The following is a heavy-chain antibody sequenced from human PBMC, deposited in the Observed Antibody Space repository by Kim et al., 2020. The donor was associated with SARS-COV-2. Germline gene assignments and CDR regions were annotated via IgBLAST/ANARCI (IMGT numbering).Heavy chain of an antibody. CDR2: VYHSGST. CDR1: GGSISNSFNY. CDR3: ARLPHDSSGYVDC. Sequence: SETLSLSCTVSGGSISNSFNYWGWIRQRPGKGLEWIGSVYHSGSTYDSPSLKSRVTVSADTSKNQFSLKVTSVTAADTAVYFCARLPHDSSGYVDCWGQGILVTVSS. D-gene: IGHD3-22*01. V-gene: IGHV4-39*01. J-gene: IGHJ4*02.